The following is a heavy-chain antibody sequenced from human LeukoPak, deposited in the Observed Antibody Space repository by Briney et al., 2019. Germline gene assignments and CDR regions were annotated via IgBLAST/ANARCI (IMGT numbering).Heavy chain of an antibody. CDR3: AKAKKKLFLCLGEAHDYNYLDV. Sequence: GGSLRLSCAASGFTFSSYGMHWVRQAPGKGLEWVAFIRYDGSNKYYADSVKGRFTISRDNSKNTLYLQMNSLRAEDTAVYYCAKAKKKLFLCLGEAHDYNYLDVGEKGPTVPISS. J-gene: IGHJ6*03. D-gene: IGHD3-10*01. CDR1: GFTFSSYG. V-gene: IGHV3-30*02. CDR2: IRYDGSNK.